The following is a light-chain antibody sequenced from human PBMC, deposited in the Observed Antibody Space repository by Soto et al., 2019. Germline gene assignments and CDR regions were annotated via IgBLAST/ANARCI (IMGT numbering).Light chain of an antibody. CDR2: EVS. CDR1: SSDVGGYNY. V-gene: IGLV2-14*01. J-gene: IGLJ1*01. CDR3: SSYTSSSTPYV. Sequence: QSVLTQPRSVSGSPGQSVTISCTGTSSDVGGYNYVSWHQQHPGKAPKLMIYEVSNRPSGVSNRFSGSKSGNTASLTISGLQAEDEADYYCSSYTSSSTPYVFGTGTKVTVL.